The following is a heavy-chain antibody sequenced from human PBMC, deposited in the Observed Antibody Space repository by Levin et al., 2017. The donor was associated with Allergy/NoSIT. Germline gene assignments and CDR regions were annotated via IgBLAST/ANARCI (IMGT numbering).Heavy chain of an antibody. CDR3: ARSDAQWWELLDY. Sequence: GESLKISCTASGFTISRHCMNWVRQAPGKGLEWVSYFSSSGGTIYYADSVKGRFTISRDNAKNSLYLQMNSLRAEDTAVYYCARSDAQWWELLDYWGQGTLVTVSS. CDR1: GFTISRHC. CDR2: FSSSGGTI. V-gene: IGHV3-48*04. J-gene: IGHJ4*02. D-gene: IGHD1-26*01.